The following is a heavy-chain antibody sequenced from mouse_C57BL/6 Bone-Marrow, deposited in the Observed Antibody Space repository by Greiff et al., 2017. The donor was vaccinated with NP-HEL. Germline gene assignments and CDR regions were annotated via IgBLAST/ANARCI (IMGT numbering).Heavy chain of an antibody. CDR1: GFTFSDYG. CDR2: ISSGSSTI. Sequence: EVQVVESGGGLVKPGGSLKLSCAASGFTFSDYGMHWVRQAPEKGLEWVAYISSGSSTIYYADTVKGRFTISRDNAKNTLFLQMTSLRSEDTAMYYCARGDSSGPFAYWGQGTLVTVSA. CDR3: ARGDSSGPFAY. V-gene: IGHV5-17*01. J-gene: IGHJ3*01. D-gene: IGHD3-2*02.